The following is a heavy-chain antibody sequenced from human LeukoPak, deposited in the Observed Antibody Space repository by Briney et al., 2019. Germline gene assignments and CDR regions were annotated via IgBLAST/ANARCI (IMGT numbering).Heavy chain of an antibody. CDR3: ASGAEGYVFDP. Sequence: GGSLRLSCAVSGFTFSSYSMNWVRQAPGKGLEWVSYISSSSSTIYYADSVKGRFTISRDNAKNSLYLQMNSLRAEDTAVYYCASGAEGYVFDPWGQGTLVTVSS. CDR1: GFTFSSYS. D-gene: IGHD5-12*01. CDR2: ISSSSSTI. J-gene: IGHJ5*02. V-gene: IGHV3-48*01.